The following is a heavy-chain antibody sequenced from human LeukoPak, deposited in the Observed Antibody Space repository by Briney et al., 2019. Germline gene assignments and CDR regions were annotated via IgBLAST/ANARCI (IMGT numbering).Heavy chain of an antibody. D-gene: IGHD2-15*01. V-gene: IGHV3-15*01. Sequence: GGSLRLSCAASGFTFTNAWMSWVRQAPGEGLEWIGRITGGTTDYAAPVKGRFTISRDDSKNTLYLQMNSLKTEDTAVYYCSLERFCSGGSCLMYWGQGTLVTVSS. CDR3: SLERFCSGGSCLMY. J-gene: IGHJ4*02. CDR1: GFTFTNAW. CDR2: ITGGTT.